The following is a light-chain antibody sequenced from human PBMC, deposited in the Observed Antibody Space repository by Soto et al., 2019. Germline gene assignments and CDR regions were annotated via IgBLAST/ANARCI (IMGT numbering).Light chain of an antibody. CDR3: SAFTGTTYA. CDR1: SSDVGGNKY. V-gene: IGLV2-14*01. CDR2: DVS. J-gene: IGLJ1*01. Sequence: QSALTQPASVSGSPGQSITISCTGTSSDVGGNKYVSWYQQYPGKAPKLMICDVSNRPSGVSNRFSGSKSGNTASLTISGLQAEDEADYSCSAFTGTTYAFGTGNKVTVL.